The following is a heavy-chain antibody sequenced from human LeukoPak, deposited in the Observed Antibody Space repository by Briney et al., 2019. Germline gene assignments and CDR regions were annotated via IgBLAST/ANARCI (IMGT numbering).Heavy chain of an antibody. J-gene: IGHJ3*02. CDR1: GGSISSGDYY. CDR2: IYYSGST. D-gene: IGHD2-21*02. CDR3: ARSMVVTAFDI. V-gene: IGHV4-30-4*08. Sequence: SETLSLTCTVSGGSISSGDYYWSWLRQPPGKGLEWIGYIYYSGSTYYNPSLKRRVTISVDTSKNQFSLKLSSVTAADTAVYYCARSMVVTAFDIWGQGTMVTVSS.